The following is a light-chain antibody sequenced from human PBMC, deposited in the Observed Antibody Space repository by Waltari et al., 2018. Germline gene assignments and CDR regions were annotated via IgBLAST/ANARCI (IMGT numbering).Light chain of an antibody. J-gene: IGLJ3*02. V-gene: IGLV2-11*01. CDR3: CSYAGNYSWV. Sequence: QPALTQPRSVSGSPGQSVTISCTGTSSDVGGYNYVSWCQQPPGTAPKLMIYDVSKLPSGVPDRFSGSKSGNTASLTISGLQAEDEADYYCCSYAGNYSWVFGGGTKLTVL. CDR1: SSDVGGYNY. CDR2: DVS.